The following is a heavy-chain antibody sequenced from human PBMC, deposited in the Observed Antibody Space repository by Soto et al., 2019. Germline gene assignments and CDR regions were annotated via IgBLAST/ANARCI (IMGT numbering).Heavy chain of an antibody. CDR3: ARDRYSYGVDY. CDR2: ISSSSSYI. Sequence: GGSLRLSCAASGFTFSSYSMNWVRQAPGKGLEWVSSISSSSSYIYYAGSVKGRFTISRDNAKNSLYLQVNSLRAEDTAVYYCARDRYSYGVDYWGQGTLVTVSS. J-gene: IGHJ4*02. CDR1: GFTFSSYS. V-gene: IGHV3-21*01. D-gene: IGHD5-18*01.